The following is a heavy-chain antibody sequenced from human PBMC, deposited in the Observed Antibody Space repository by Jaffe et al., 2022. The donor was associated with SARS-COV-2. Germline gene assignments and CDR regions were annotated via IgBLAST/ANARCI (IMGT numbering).Heavy chain of an antibody. CDR1: GGSISSGSYY. Sequence: QVQLQESGPGLVKPSQTLSLTCTVSGGSISSGSYYWSWIRQPAGKGLEWIGRIYTSGSTNYNPSLKSRVTISVDTSKNQFSLKLSSVTAADTAVYYCAREIRPRDSRIFDYWGQGTLVTVSS. CDR2: IYTSGST. D-gene: IGHD3-22*01. J-gene: IGHJ4*02. V-gene: IGHV4-61*02. CDR3: AREIRPRDSRIFDY.